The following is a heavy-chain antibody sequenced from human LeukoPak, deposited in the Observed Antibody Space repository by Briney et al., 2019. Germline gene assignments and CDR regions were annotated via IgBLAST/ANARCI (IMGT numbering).Heavy chain of an antibody. V-gene: IGHV4-34*01. Sequence: HSETLSLTCAVYGGSFSGYYWNWIRQPPGKGLEWIGEINHSGSTNYNPSLKSRVTISVDTSKNQFSLKLSSVTAADTAVYYCASGTGIVATIDTPPFDYWGQGTLVTVSS. D-gene: IGHD5-12*01. J-gene: IGHJ4*02. CDR2: INHSGST. CDR3: ASGTGIVATIDTPPFDY. CDR1: GGSFSGYY.